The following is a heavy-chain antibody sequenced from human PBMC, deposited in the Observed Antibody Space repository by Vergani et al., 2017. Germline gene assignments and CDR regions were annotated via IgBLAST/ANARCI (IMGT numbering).Heavy chain of an antibody. CDR1: GGSFSGYY. Sequence: QVQLQQWGAGLLKPSETLSLTCAVYGGSFSGYYWRWIRQPPGKGLEWIGEINHSGSTNYNPSLKSRVTISVDTSKNQFSLKLSSVTAADTAVYYCAREKVATISTYFDYWGQGTLVTVSS. CDR2: INHSGST. V-gene: IGHV4-34*01. D-gene: IGHD5-12*01. J-gene: IGHJ4*02. CDR3: AREKVATISTYFDY.